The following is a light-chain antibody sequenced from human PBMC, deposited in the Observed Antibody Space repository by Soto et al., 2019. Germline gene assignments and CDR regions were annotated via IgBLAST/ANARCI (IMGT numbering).Light chain of an antibody. Sequence: EIALTPSPAIMSLSPGERATLSCRASQSVSTYLAWYQQKPGQAPRLLIYETFNRSTGIPARFSGSGSGTDLTLTISRLEAEDLAVYYCVQRNDWPWTSGRETKVEI. CDR1: QSVSTY. CDR3: VQRNDWPWT. CDR2: ETF. V-gene: IGKV3-11*01. J-gene: IGKJ1*01.